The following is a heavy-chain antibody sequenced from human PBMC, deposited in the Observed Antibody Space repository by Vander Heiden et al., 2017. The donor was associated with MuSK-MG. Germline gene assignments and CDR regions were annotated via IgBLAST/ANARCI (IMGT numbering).Heavy chain of an antibody. V-gene: IGHV3-11*01. CDR3: ARVLDGSPWFYYGMDV. CDR1: GFSFSDYY. Sequence: QVQLVESGGGLLKPGGSLRLSCAASGFSFSDYYMTWSRQAPGKGLEWLSYISGSGNHKDHADSVKGRFTISRDNPSNSLYLEMTSLRAEDTAAYYCARVLDGSPWFYYGMDVWGQGTTVTVSS. D-gene: IGHD1-26*01. CDR2: ISGSGNHK. J-gene: IGHJ6*02.